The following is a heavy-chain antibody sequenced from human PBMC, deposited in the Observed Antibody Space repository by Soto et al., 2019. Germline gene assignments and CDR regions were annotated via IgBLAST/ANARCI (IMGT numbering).Heavy chain of an antibody. D-gene: IGHD6-13*01. Sequence: GGSLRLSCAASGFTFSSYEMNWVRQAPGKGLEWVSYISSSGSNIYYADSVKGRFTISRDNDKNSLYLQMNSLRAEDAAVYYCARVMSGQGYSSSWYWFDPWGQGTLVTVSS. CDR1: GFTFSSYE. CDR2: ISSSGSNI. J-gene: IGHJ5*02. V-gene: IGHV3-48*03. CDR3: ARVMSGQGYSSSWYWFDP.